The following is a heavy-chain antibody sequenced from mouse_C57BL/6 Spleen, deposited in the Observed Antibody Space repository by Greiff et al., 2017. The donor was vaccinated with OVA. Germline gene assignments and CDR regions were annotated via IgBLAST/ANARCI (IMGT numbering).Heavy chain of an antibody. D-gene: IGHD1-1*01. CDR1: GYSITSGYY. Sequence: DVQLQESGPGLVKPSQSLSLTCSVTGYSITSGYYWNWIRQFPGNKLEWMGYISYDGSNNYNPSLKNRISITRDTSKNQFFLKLNSVTTEDTATYYCARDRDYYKYFDVWGTGTTVTVSS. CDR3: ARDRDYYKYFDV. V-gene: IGHV3-6*01. J-gene: IGHJ1*03. CDR2: ISYDGSN.